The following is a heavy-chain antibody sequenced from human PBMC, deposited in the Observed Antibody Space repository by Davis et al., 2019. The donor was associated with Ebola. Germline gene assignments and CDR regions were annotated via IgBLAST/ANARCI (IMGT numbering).Heavy chain of an antibody. V-gene: IGHV3-30-3*01. CDR2: ISYDGSNK. CDR1: GFTFSSYA. CDR3: ARDWGTYSNYDIHYFYGMDV. Sequence: GESLKISCAASGFTFSSYAMHWVRQAPGKGLEWVAVISYDGSNKYYADSVKGRFTISRDNSKNTLYLQMNRLRAEDTAVYFCARDWGTYSNYDIHYFYGMDVWGQGTTVTVSS. D-gene: IGHD4-11*01. J-gene: IGHJ6*02.